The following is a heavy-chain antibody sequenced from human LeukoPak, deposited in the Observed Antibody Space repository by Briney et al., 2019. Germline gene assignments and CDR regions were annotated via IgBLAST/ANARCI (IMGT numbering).Heavy chain of an antibody. V-gene: IGHV2-70*01. D-gene: IGHD6-6*01. CDR3: ARIRVEYSSSSDYYYYGMDV. J-gene: IGHJ6*02. Sequence: SGPTLVNPTQTLTLTCTFSGFSLSTSGMCVSWIRQPPGKALEWLALIDWDDDKYYSTSLKTRLTISKDTSKNQVVLTMTNMDPVDTATYYCARIRVEYSSSSDYYYYGMDVWGRGTTVTVSS. CDR2: IDWDDDK. CDR1: GFSLSTSGMC.